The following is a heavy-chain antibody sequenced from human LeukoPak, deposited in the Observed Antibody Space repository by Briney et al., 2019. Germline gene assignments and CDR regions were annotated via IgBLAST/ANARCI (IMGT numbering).Heavy chain of an antibody. J-gene: IGHJ6*02. V-gene: IGHV4-59*01. Sequence: PSETLSLTCTVSGGSISSYYWSWIRQPPGKGLEWIGYIHYSGSTNYNPSLKSRVTISVDTTKNQFSLKLSSVTAADTAVYYCALGLPNYYYYGMDVWGQGTTVTVSS. CDR3: ALGLPNYYYYGMDV. CDR1: GGSISSYY. CDR2: IHYSGST. D-gene: IGHD1-7*01.